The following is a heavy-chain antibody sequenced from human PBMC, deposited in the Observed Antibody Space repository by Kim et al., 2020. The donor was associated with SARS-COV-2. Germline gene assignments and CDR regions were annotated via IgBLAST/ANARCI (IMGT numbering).Heavy chain of an antibody. CDR1: GYTFTMNA. D-gene: IGHD3-16*02. J-gene: IGHJ4*02. V-gene: IGHV7-4-1*02. CDR2: INTDTGNP. CDR3: TRVIWGTYRYTDY. Sequence: ASVKVSCKPSGYTFTMNAISWVRQAPGQGLEWMGWINTDTGNPTYAQAFTRRFVFSVDTSVTTAYLQISSLEPEDIALYYCTRVIWGTYRYTDYWGQGTL.